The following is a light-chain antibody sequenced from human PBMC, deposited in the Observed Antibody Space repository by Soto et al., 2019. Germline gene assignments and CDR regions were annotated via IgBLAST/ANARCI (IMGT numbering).Light chain of an antibody. CDR2: GGF. CDR3: HQYATSSPT. CDR1: QSISVY. J-gene: IGKJ2*01. V-gene: IGKV1-5*01. Sequence: DIQMTQSPSTLSASVGDRVTITCRASQSISVYLAWYQQRPREAPKLLIYGGFSLESGVPSRFSGSGSGTEFTLTISSPQPTDFATYYCHQYATSSPTFGQGTKLEI.